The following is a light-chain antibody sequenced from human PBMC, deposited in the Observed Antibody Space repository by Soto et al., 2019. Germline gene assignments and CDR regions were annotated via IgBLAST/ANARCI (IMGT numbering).Light chain of an antibody. Sequence: EIVLTQSPGTLSLSPGERATLSCRASQSVSSNYLAWYQQKPGPAPRLLIYGASTRATGIPDRVSGSGSGTDFTITISRLEHEDFAVYYCQQYGSLITFGQGTRLEIK. J-gene: IGKJ5*01. CDR3: QQYGSLIT. V-gene: IGKV3-20*01. CDR2: GAS. CDR1: QSVSSNY.